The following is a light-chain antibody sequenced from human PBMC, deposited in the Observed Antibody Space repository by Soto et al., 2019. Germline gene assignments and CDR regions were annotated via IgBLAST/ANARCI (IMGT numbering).Light chain of an antibody. V-gene: IGKV1-5*01. CDR1: QSISSW. CDR3: QQYNNYWT. J-gene: IGKJ1*01. CDR2: DDS. Sequence: EIQMTQCPSTLSASVGDRVTITCGASQSISSWLAWYQQKPGKAPNLLIYDDSSLESGVPSRFSGSGSATEFTLTISSLQPDDFATYYCQQYNNYWTVGPGTQVDIK.